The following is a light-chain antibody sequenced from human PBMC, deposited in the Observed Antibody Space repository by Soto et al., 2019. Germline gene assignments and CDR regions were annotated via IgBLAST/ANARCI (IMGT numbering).Light chain of an antibody. CDR3: HQSFSTPHT. Sequence: DIQMTQSPSSLSASVGDRVTITCRASQTITSHLNWYQQKPGQAPKFLIYAASSLQSGVPSRFSGSGSGRDFTLTISSLQREDFATYYCHQSFSTPHTFGHGTKLEI. J-gene: IGKJ2*01. V-gene: IGKV1-39*01. CDR2: AAS. CDR1: QTITSH.